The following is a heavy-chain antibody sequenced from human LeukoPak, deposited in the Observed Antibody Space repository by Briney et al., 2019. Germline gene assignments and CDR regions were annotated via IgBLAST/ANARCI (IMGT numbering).Heavy chain of an antibody. V-gene: IGHV3-23*01. J-gene: IGHJ4*02. CDR2: ISGSGSST. CDR1: GFTFSSYA. CDR3: AKGMLWFGELYGGVIDY. Sequence: PGGSLRLSCAASGFTFSSYAMSWVRQAPGKGLEWVSAISGSGSSTYYADSVKGRFTISRDNPKNTLYLQMNSLRAEDTAVYYCAKGMLWFGELYGGVIDYWGQGTLVTVSS. D-gene: IGHD3-10*01.